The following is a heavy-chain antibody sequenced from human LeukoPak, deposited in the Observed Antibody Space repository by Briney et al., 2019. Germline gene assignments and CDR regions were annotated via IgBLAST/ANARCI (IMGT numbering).Heavy chain of an antibody. J-gene: IGHJ4*02. CDR2: IKSKTDGGTT. D-gene: IGHD3-9*01. CDR3: TTEGCDYDILTGYFEYFDD. CDR1: GFTFSNAW. Sequence: PGGSLRLSCAASGFTFSNAWMSWVRQAPAKGLGRVGRIKSKTDGGTTDYAAPLKGRFTISRDDSKNTLYLQMNSLKTGDTAVYYCTTEGCDYDILTGYFEYFDDWGQASLVTVSS. V-gene: IGHV3-15*01.